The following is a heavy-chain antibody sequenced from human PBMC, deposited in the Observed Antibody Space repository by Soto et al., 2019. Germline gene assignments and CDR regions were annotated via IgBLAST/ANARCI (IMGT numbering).Heavy chain of an antibody. J-gene: IGHJ4*02. CDR2: IYYSGST. CDR3: ARGSYGYGSFDY. V-gene: IGHV4-61*01. D-gene: IGHD5-18*01. Sequence: SETLSLTCTVSGGSVSSGSYYWSWIRQPPGKGLEWIGYIYYSGSTNYNPSLKSRVTISVDTSKNQFSLKLSSVTAADTAVYYCARGSYGYGSFDYWGQGTLVTIS. CDR1: GGSVSSGSYY.